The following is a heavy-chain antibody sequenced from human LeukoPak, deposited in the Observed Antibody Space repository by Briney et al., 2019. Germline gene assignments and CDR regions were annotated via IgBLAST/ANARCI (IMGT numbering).Heavy chain of an antibody. Sequence: GGSLRLSCAASGFTFSSYAMSRLRQAPAKGLDWVSAISGSGGSTYYADSVTARFTVSRDNSKNTLYLQMNSLAAEDSAVYSFVRYDVMTGYYYFDYWGQGTLVTVSS. CDR3: VRYDVMTGYYYFDY. J-gene: IGHJ4*02. CDR2: ISGSGGST. D-gene: IGHD3-9*01. V-gene: IGHV3-23*01. CDR1: GFTFSSYA.